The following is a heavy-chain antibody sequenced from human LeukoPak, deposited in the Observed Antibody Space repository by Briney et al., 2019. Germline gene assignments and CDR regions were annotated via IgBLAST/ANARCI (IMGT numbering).Heavy chain of an antibody. J-gene: IGHJ4*02. CDR2: IYYSGST. CDR3: AREVATITDAPYYFDY. CDR1: GVSISSYY. V-gene: IGHV4-59*01. D-gene: IGHD5-12*01. Sequence: SETLSLTCTVSGVSISSYYWSWLRQPPGKGLEWIGYIYYSGSTIYNPSLKSRVTISVATSKNQFSLKLSSVTAADTAVYYCAREVATITDAPYYFDYWGQGTLVTVSS.